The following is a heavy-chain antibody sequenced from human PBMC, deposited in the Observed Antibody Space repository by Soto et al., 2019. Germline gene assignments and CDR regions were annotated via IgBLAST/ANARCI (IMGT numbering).Heavy chain of an antibody. CDR3: AKYTAMVIAPFDY. Sequence: GGSLRLSCAASGFTFSSYGMHWVRQAPGKGLEWVAVISYDGSNKYYADSVKGRFTISRDNSKNTLYLQMNSLRAEDTAVYYCAKYTAMVIAPFDYWGQGTLVTVSS. J-gene: IGHJ4*02. V-gene: IGHV3-30*18. CDR2: ISYDGSNK. D-gene: IGHD5-18*01. CDR1: GFTFSSYG.